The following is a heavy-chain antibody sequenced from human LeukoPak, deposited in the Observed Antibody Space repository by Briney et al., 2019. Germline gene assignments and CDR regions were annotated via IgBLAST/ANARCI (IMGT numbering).Heavy chain of an antibody. CDR3: ARDSSSWYTGGDLDY. J-gene: IGHJ4*02. D-gene: IGHD6-13*01. CDR1: GYTFTSYA. V-gene: IGHV1-3*03. Sequence: ASVTVSCKASGYTFTSYAMHWVRQAPGQRLEWMGWINAGNGNTKYSQEFQGRVTITRDTSASTAYMELSSLRSEDMAVYYCARDSSSWYTGGDLDYWGQGTLVTVSS. CDR2: INAGNGNT.